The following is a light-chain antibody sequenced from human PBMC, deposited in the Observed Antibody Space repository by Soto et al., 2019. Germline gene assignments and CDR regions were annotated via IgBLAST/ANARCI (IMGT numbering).Light chain of an antibody. CDR1: QSVAGN. Sequence: EIVMTQSPATLSVSPGERATLSCRACQSVAGNLAWYQQKPGQAPRLLIYYASTRATGIPARFSGSGSGTEFTVTISSVQSEDFAVYYCQQHTNWHWTFGQGTKVEIK. CDR2: YAS. J-gene: IGKJ1*01. CDR3: QQHTNWHWT. V-gene: IGKV3-15*01.